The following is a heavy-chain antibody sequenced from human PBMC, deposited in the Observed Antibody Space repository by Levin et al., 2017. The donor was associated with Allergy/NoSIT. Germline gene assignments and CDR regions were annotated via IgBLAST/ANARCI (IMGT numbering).Heavy chain of an antibody. J-gene: IGHJ5*02. CDR3: ARRADYVWGSYTENWFDP. V-gene: IGHV5-51*01. D-gene: IGHD3-16*01. Sequence: GESLKISCKGSGYSFTSYWIGWVRQMPGKGLEWMGIIYPGDSDTRYSPSFQGQVTISADKSISTAYLQWSSLKASDTAMYYCARRADYVWGSYTENWFDPWGQGTLVTVSS. CDR1: GYSFTSYW. CDR2: IYPGDSDT.